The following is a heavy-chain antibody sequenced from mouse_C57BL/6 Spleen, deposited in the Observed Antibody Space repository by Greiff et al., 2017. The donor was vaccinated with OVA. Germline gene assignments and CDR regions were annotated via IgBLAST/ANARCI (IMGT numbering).Heavy chain of an antibody. CDR3: ARPGYYGSSYGWYFDV. J-gene: IGHJ1*03. D-gene: IGHD1-1*01. CDR1: GFTFSDYG. V-gene: IGHV5-17*01. CDR2: ISSGSSTI. Sequence: EVMLVESGGGLVKPGGSLKLSCAASGFTFSDYGMHWVRQAPEKGLEWVAYISSGSSTIYYADTVKGRFTISRDNAKNTLFLQMTSLRSEDTAMYYCARPGYYGSSYGWYFDVWGTGTTVTVSS.